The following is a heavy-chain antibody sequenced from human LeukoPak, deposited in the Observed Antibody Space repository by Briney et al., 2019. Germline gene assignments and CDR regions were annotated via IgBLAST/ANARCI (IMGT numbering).Heavy chain of an antibody. CDR2: FSPKTGGS. Sequence: ASVKVSCKTSGYTFIGHYMHWVRQAPGHGLEWMGWFSPKTGGSHFAQKFRGRVAMTTDTSISTAYLELSSLRSDDTAVYYCVRDSGGSYYYPSDYWGQGTLVTVSA. CDR3: VRDSGGSYYYPSDY. V-gene: IGHV1-2*02. J-gene: IGHJ4*02. CDR1: GYTFIGHY. D-gene: IGHD1-26*01.